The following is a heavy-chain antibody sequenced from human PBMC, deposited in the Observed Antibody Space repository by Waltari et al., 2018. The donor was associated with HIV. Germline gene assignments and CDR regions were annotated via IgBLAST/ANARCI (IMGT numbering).Heavy chain of an antibody. D-gene: IGHD3-22*01. CDR1: GGSISSSNHY. CDR3: ATRELVGYYYAGAFRY. Sequence: QLQLQESGPGLVKPLATLSLTCIVSGGSISSSNHYWGWIRQPPGKGLEWIGSFYSSANTYNNPSLKSRVIISIDTSKNHFSLRLSSVTAADTAVYYCATRELVGYYYAGAFRYWGQGTLVTVSS. J-gene: IGHJ4*02. V-gene: IGHV4-39*02. CDR2: FYSSANT.